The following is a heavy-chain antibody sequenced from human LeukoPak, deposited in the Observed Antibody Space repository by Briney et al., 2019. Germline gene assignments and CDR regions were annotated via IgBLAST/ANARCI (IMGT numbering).Heavy chain of an antibody. CDR1: GYTFTSYG. D-gene: IGHD3-9*01. CDR2: ISAYNGNT. Sequence: ALVKVSCKASGYTFTSYGISWVRQAPGQGLEGMGWISAYNGNTNYAQKLQGRVTMTTDTSTSTAYMELRSLRSDDTAVYYCARDLYFDWSSWFDPWGQGTLVTVSS. V-gene: IGHV1-18*01. CDR3: ARDLYFDWSSWFDP. J-gene: IGHJ5*02.